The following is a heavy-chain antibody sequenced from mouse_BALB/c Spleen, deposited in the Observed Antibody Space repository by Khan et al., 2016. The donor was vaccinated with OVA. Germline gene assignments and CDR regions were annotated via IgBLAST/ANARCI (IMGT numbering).Heavy chain of an antibody. Sequence: VQLQESGPGLVAPSQSLSITCTISGFSLTNYGVHWVRQPPGKGLEWLVVICSDGSATYNSALQSRLTISKDNSKSQVFLKMNSLQTDDTAMYFGARQPYYHYNIMDYWGQGTSVTVSS. V-gene: IGHV2-6-1*01. D-gene: IGHD2-10*01. CDR3: ARQPYYHYNIMDY. CDR1: GFSLTNYG. J-gene: IGHJ4*01. CDR2: ICSDGSA.